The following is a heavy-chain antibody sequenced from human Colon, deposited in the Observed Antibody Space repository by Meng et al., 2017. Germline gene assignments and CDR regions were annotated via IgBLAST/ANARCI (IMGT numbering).Heavy chain of an antibody. V-gene: IGHV1-18*01. D-gene: IGHD2-2*01. CDR1: GDTFTNYG. CDR3: ARTGCSSSSCYDY. CDR2: ISAYNGNT. Sequence: HVEVAHAAGWVNKPGASVTPSCDVSGDTFTNYGITWVRQAPGQGLEWIGWISAYNGNTNYAQTLQGRVTMTTDTSTSTAYMELGSMRSDDTAVYYCARTGCSSSSCYDYWGQGTLVTVSS. J-gene: IGHJ4*02.